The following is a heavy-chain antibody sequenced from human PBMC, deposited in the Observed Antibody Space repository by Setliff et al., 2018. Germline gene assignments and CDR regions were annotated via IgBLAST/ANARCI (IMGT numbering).Heavy chain of an antibody. CDR2: IKQDGSEK. D-gene: IGHD6-19*01. CDR3: AKNTEWLGDSYDAFDS. Sequence: GGSLRLSCAASGFTFSSYWMSWVRQATGKGLEWVANIKQDGSEKYYVDSVKGRFTISRDNAKNSLYLQMNSLRAEDTAVYYCAKNTEWLGDSYDAFDSWGQGTMVTVSS. J-gene: IGHJ3*02. CDR1: GFTFSSYW. V-gene: IGHV3-7*01.